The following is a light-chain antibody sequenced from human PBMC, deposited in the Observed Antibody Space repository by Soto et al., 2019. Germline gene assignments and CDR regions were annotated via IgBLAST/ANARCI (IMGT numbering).Light chain of an antibody. CDR3: SSYTSSSAVYVL. CDR2: EVT. V-gene: IGLV2-14*01. CDR1: NSDIGGYNY. Sequence: QLVLTQPASVSGSPGQSITISCTGTNSDIGGYNYVSWYQQHPGKAPKLMIYEVTNRPSGVSNRFSGSKSGNTASLTISGLQPEDESYYYCSSYTSSSAVYVLFGGGTKLTVL. J-gene: IGLJ2*01.